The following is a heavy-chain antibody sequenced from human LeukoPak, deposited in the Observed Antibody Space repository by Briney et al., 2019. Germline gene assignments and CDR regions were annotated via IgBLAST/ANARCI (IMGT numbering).Heavy chain of an antibody. J-gene: IGHJ5*02. CDR3: ATLFLGYCSSTSCPPWFDP. V-gene: IGHV4-61*02. CDR1: GGSISSGSYY. CDR2: IYTSGST. Sequence: TSETLSLTCTVSGGSISSGSYYWSWIRQPAGKGLEWIGRIYTSGSTNYNPSLKSRVTISVDTSKNQFSLKLSSVTAADTAVYYCATLFLGYCSSTSCPPWFDPWGQGTLVTVSS. D-gene: IGHD2-2*01.